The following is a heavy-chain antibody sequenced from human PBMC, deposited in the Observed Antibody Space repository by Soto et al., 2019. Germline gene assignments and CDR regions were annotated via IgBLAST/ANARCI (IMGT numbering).Heavy chain of an antibody. CDR3: TTAPFGPKIAVSGRGWYYGMDV. J-gene: IGHJ6*02. CDR2: IKSKTDGGTT. Sequence: PGGSLRLSCAASGFTFSNAWMNWVRQAPGKGLEWVGRIKSKTDGGTTDYAAPVKGRFTISRDDSKNTLYLQMDSLKTEDTAVYYCTTAPFGPKIAVSGRGWYYGMDVWGQGTTVTGSS. D-gene: IGHD6-19*01. CDR1: GFTFSNAW. V-gene: IGHV3-15*07.